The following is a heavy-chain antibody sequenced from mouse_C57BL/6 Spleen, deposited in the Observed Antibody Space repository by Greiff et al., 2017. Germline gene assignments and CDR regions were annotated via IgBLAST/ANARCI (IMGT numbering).Heavy chain of an antibody. CDR2: INPSTGGT. Sequence: EVQLQQSGPELVKPGASVKISCKASGYSFTGYYMNWVKQSPEKSLEWIGEINPSTGGTTYNQKFKAKATLTVDKSSSTAYMQLISLTSEDSAVYYCARGHYYGSSLYYYAMDYWGQGTSVTVSS. CDR3: ARGHYYGSSLYYYAMDY. D-gene: IGHD1-1*01. J-gene: IGHJ4*01. CDR1: GYSFTGYY. V-gene: IGHV1-42*01.